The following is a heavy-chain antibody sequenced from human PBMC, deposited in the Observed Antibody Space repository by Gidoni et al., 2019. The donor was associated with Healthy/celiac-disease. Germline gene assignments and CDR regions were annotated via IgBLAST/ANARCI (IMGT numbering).Heavy chain of an antibody. V-gene: IGHV4-61*01. J-gene: IGHJ4*02. CDR2: IYYSGST. D-gene: IGHD2-15*01. CDR3: ESYGGACSGCSCPRGPGDY. Sequence: QVQLQEAAPVRGKPSETGSLTCTVSGSYVSSGSYYWRWIRQPPGKGLEWIGDIYYSGSTNSTPSLQCRVPISVDPSTNQFPPTLLSVTAADTAVYSFESYGGACSGCSCPRGPGDYWGQGTLVTVSS. CDR1: GSYVSSGSYY.